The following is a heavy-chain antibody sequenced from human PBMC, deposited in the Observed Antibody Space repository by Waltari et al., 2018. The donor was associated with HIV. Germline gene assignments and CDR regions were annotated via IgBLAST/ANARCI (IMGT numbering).Heavy chain of an antibody. J-gene: IGHJ2*01. Sequence: QVQLQQWGTGLLKPSETLSRTCAVYGGSLSGYYWSWIRQPPGKGLEWIGEINQSGSTNYNPSLKSRVTISVDTSKKQFSLNVTSATAADTAVYYCARHYAGSFQEHWYFDLWGRGALVTVSS. V-gene: IGHV4-34*01. CDR2: INQSGST. CDR3: ARHYAGSFQEHWYFDL. CDR1: GGSLSGYY. D-gene: IGHD1-26*01.